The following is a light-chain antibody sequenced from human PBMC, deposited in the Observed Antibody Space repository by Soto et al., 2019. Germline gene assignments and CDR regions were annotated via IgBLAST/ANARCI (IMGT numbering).Light chain of an antibody. CDR3: GTWESYLSVGV. CDR2: DND. Sequence: QSLLPQPPSVPAAPGQTVTISCSGRGSNIGSNSVSWYQQVPGTAPKLLLYDNDKRPSGIPDRFFGSKSGTSATLGIAGLQTADEADYYCGTWESYLSVGVFGGGTQLTVL. J-gene: IGLJ2*01. V-gene: IGLV1-51*01. CDR1: GSNIGSNS.